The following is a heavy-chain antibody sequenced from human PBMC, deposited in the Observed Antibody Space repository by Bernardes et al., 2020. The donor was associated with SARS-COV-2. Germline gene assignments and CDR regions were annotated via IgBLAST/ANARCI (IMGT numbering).Heavy chain of an antibody. CDR2: ISSSSGTI. CDR1: GFNLGSYN. V-gene: IGHV3-48*01. Sequence: GGSLRLSCAASGFNLGSYNMDWVRQAPGKGLEWVSYISSSSGTIYYADSVKGRFTISRDNGKNSLYLQMNSLRAEDTAVYYCARDPGQYGSGSNSLEIDYWGQGTLVTVSA. D-gene: IGHD3-10*01. CDR3: ARDPGQYGSGSNSLEIDY. J-gene: IGHJ4*02.